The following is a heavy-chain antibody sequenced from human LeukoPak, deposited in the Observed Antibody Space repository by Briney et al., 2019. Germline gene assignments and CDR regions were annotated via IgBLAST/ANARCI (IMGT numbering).Heavy chain of an antibody. CDR1: GYSISTGYY. CDR2: FYHGGST. CDR3: ASRKLGNDY. Sequence: SETLSLTCTVSGYSISTGYYWDWIRQPPGKGLGWIGTFYHGGSTYYNPSLKSRVTISVDTSKNQFSLKLSSVTAADTAVYYCASRKLGNDYWGQGTLVTVSS. V-gene: IGHV4-38-2*02. J-gene: IGHJ4*02. D-gene: IGHD7-27*01.